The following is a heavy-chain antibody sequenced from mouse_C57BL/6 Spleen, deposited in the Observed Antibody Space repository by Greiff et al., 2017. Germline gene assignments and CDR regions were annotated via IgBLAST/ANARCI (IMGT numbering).Heavy chain of an antibody. CDR1: GFTFSDYG. CDR3: AKGGYYYGSHYAMDY. Sequence: LVESGGGLVKPGGSLKLSCAASGFTFSDYGMHWVRQAPEKGLEWVAYISSVSSTIYYADTVKGRFTISRDNAKNTLFLQMTSLRSEDTAMYYCAKGGYYYGSHYAMDYWGQGTSVTVSS. J-gene: IGHJ4*01. V-gene: IGHV5-17*01. D-gene: IGHD1-1*01. CDR2: ISSVSSTI.